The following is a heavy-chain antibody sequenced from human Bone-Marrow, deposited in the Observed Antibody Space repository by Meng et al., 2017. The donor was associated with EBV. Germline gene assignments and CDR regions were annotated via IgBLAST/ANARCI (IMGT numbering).Heavy chain of an antibody. Sequence: SSNSSYRGWRRAPPGKGVEWIGRIYSSECNNDNASFMRSGTISVDKSNNKLSLQLRSVTAADKAAYYCATHTEGNWFDSWGQGTLVTVSS. CDR2: IYSSECN. CDR1: SSNSSY. J-gene: IGHJ5*01. CDR3: ATHTEGNWFDS. V-gene: IGHV4-39*01. D-gene: IGHD2-8*02.